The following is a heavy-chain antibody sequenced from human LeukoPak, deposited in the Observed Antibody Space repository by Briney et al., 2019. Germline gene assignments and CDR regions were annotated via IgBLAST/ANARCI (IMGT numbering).Heavy chain of an antibody. CDR1: GDSINSLDL. CDR3: AGLVGRYSSGLYYYYFDY. D-gene: IGHD3-22*01. V-gene: IGHV4-4*02. CDR2: MYLSGTT. Sequence: PSGTLSLTCTVSGDSINSLDLWSWVRQPPGKGLEWIGEMYLSGTTHSNPSVKSRVTISIDESKNQFFLNLSYVTAADTAVYYYAGLVGRYSSGLYYYYFDYWGQGTLVTVSS. J-gene: IGHJ4*02.